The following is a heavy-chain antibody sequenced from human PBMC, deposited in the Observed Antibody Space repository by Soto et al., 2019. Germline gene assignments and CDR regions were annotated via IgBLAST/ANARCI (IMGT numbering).Heavy chain of an antibody. CDR1: GGSIRSGDYY. V-gene: IGHV4-30-4*01. Sequence: PSETLSLTCTVSGGSIRSGDYYWSWIRQPPGKGLESIGYIYYSGSTYYNPSLKSRITMSVDTSNNQFSLKLNSVTAADTAVYYCAREAGHPSPRWGTYYTSDFWGLGTLVTVSS. CDR2: IYYSGST. CDR3: AREAGHPSPRWGTYYTSDF. D-gene: IGHD3-10*01. J-gene: IGHJ4*02.